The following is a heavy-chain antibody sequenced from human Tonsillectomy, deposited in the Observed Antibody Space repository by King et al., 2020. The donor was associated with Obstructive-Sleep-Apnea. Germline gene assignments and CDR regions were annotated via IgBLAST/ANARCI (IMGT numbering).Heavy chain of an antibody. CDR1: GFTFSSYW. D-gene: IGHD3-10*01. J-gene: IGHJ6*02. CDR2: INSDGIST. Sequence: VQLVESGGALVQPGGSLRLSCAASGFTFSSYWRHWVRQAPGKGLVWVSHINSDGISTSYAVPVKGRFTISRDNAKNTLYLQMNSLRAEETAVYFCARDRVVRGYYYYYGMDVWGQGTAVTVSS. V-gene: IGHV3-74*01. CDR3: ARDRVVRGYYYYYGMDV.